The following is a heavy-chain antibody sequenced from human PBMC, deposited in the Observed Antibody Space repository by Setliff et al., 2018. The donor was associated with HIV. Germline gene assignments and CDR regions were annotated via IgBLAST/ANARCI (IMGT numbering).Heavy chain of an antibody. V-gene: IGHV1-69*13. D-gene: IGHD4-4*01. J-gene: IGHJ6*03. CDR2: IIPLFGSA. CDR3: AKDGPTVIQGSDMDV. Sequence: GASVKVSCKASGNSFHSYAFSWVRQAPGQGLEWMGGIIPLFGSANYAQKFQGRVTITADESTSTVYMEVSGLRYEDTAVYFCAKDGPTVIQGSDMDVWGKGTTVTVSS. CDR1: GNSFHSYA.